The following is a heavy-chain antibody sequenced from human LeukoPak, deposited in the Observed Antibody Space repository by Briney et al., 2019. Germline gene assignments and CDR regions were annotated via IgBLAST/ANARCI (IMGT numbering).Heavy chain of an antibody. D-gene: IGHD3-3*01. CDR1: GGSISSSSYY. CDR2: IYYSGST. V-gene: IGHV4-39*01. J-gene: IGHJ3*02. Sequence: PSETLSLTCTVSGGSISSSSYYWGWIRQPPGKGLEWIGSIYYSGSTYYNPSLKSRVTISVDTSKNQFSLKLSSVTAADTAVYYCASLPPITIFGVVICIWGQGTMVTVSS. CDR3: ASLPPITIFGVVICI.